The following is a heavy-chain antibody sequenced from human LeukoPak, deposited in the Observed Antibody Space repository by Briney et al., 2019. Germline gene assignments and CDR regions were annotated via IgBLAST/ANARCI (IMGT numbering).Heavy chain of an antibody. J-gene: IGHJ4*02. CDR1: GFTFSSYG. Sequence: QSGRSLRLSCAASGFTFSSYGMHWVRQAPGKGLEWVTVIWHDGSNKYYADSVKGRFTISRDNSKNTLYLQMNSLRAEDTAVYHCAKDLNPREAGAIDYWGQGTLVTVSS. CDR2: IWHDGSNK. D-gene: IGHD1-26*01. CDR3: AKDLNPREAGAIDY. V-gene: IGHV3-33*06.